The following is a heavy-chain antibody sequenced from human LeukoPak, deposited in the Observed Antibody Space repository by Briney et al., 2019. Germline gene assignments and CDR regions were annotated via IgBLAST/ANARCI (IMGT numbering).Heavy chain of an antibody. CDR1: GASVRSDH. J-gene: IGHJ3*02. D-gene: IGHD2/OR15-2a*01. CDR3: ARDLSVNAFDI. V-gene: IGHV4-59*02. Sequence: PSETLSLTCTVSGASVRSDHWNWIRQPPGKGLERIAYMHGSGSPNYNPSLASRLTLSVDATENLLSLKLTSVTAADTAVYFCARDLSVNAFDIWGQGTLVTVSS. CDR2: MHGSGSP.